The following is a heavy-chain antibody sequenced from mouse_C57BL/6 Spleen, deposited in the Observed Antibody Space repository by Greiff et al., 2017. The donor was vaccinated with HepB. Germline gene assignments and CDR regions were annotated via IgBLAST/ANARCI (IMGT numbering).Heavy chain of an antibody. CDR1: GFTFSSYT. CDR2: ISGGGGNT. Sequence: EVQGVESGGGLVKPGGSLKLSCAASGFTFSSYTMSWVRQTPEKRLEWVATISGGGGNTYYPDSVKGRFTISRDNAKNTLYLQMSSLRSEDTALYYCARQDYGSSHWYFDVWGTGTTVTVSS. D-gene: IGHD1-1*01. V-gene: IGHV5-9*01. J-gene: IGHJ1*03. CDR3: ARQDYGSSHWYFDV.